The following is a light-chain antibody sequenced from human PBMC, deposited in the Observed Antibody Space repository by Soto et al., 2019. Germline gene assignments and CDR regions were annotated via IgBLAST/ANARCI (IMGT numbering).Light chain of an antibody. CDR1: QSVRSSY. Sequence: EIVLTQSPGTLSLSPGDRATLSCRASQSVRSSYLAWYQQKPGQAPRLLIYGASSRATGIPARFSGSGSGTDFTLTISILEPEDFAVYYCQQYGDSPLFGPGTKVDIK. J-gene: IGKJ3*01. V-gene: IGKV3-20*01. CDR2: GAS. CDR3: QQYGDSPL.